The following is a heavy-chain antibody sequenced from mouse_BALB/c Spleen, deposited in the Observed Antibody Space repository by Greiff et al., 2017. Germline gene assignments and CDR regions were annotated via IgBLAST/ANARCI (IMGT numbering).Heavy chain of an antibody. V-gene: IGHV14-3*02. Sequence: EVKLQESGAELVKPGASVKLSCTASGFNIKDTYMHWVKQRPEQGLEWIGRIDPANGNTKYDPKFQGKATITADTSSNTAYLQLSSLTSEDTAVYYCARRGPFAYWGQGTLVTVSA. CDR2: IDPANGNT. CDR3: ARRGPFAY. J-gene: IGHJ3*01. CDR1: GFNIKDTY.